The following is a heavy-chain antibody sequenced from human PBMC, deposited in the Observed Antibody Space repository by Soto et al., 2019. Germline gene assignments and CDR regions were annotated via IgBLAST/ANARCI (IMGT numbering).Heavy chain of an antibody. D-gene: IGHD5-12*01. V-gene: IGHV5-51*01. CDR1: GYNFAGYW. J-gene: IGHJ6*02. Sequence: GESLKISCKTSGYNFAGYWIGWVRQMPGKGLEWLGVIFPGDSDTKYSPSFQGQVIISADKSIRTAYLQWSSLKASDTAIYYCARQSGMDVWGQGTTVTVSS. CDR2: IFPGDSDT. CDR3: ARQSGMDV.